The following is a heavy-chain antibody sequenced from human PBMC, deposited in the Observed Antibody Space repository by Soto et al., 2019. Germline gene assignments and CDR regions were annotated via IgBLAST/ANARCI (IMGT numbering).Heavy chain of an antibody. D-gene: IGHD2-21*02. CDR3: AKDQNDVTLFDY. CDR1: VFTFSILA. CDR2: ISVRGVDT. Sequence: PRGSLRLSCASSVFTFSILAMSWVRQAPGKGLEWVSPISVRGVDTLYADSVKGRFTISRDNSRNTLYLQVNSLRAEDTAVYYCAKDQNDVTLFDYWGQGTLVTVSS. V-gene: IGHV3-23*01. J-gene: IGHJ4*02.